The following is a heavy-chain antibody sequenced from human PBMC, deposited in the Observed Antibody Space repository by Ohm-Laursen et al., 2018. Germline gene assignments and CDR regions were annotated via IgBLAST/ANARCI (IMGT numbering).Heavy chain of an antibody. Sequence: PLRLSCTAAGFTFSDYYMSWIRQAPGKGLEWVSYISSSGSTIYYADSVKGRFTTSRDNAKNSLYLQMNSLRPEDTAVYYCATEITTVTPYYFGYWGQGTLVTVSS. D-gene: IGHD4-17*01. V-gene: IGHV3-11*04. CDR1: GFTFSDYY. CDR2: ISSSGSTI. CDR3: ATEITTVTPYYFGY. J-gene: IGHJ4*02.